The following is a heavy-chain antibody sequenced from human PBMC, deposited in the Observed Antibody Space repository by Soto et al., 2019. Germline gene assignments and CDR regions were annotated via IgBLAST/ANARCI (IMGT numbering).Heavy chain of an antibody. V-gene: IGHV4-31*03. CDR2: INYSGST. D-gene: IGHD2-15*01. J-gene: IGHJ4*02. CDR3: AREAPGVAPY. Sequence: QGQLQDSGPGLVRPSQTLSLICTVSGGSIHRGYSYLNWIRQHPEKGLAWIGYINYSGSTFYNPSLKIRIIISVDTSQNQFPLKFSSVTAAGTAVDYCAREAPGVAPYWGQVTLVTVA. CDR1: GGSIHRGYSY.